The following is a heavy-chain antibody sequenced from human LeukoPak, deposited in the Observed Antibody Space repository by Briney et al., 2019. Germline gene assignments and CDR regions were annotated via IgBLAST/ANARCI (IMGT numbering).Heavy chain of an antibody. D-gene: IGHD3-3*01. CDR1: GFAFSNYW. J-gene: IGHJ4*02. CDR2: IKSDGSGI. V-gene: IGHV3-74*01. Sequence: GGSLRLSCTTSGFAFSNYWMSWVRQAPGNGLVWVSRIKSDGSGITYTDSVEGRFTISRDNVKNTLYLQMNSLRDEDMAVYYCVRGQTIDYWGQGTLVTVSS. CDR3: VRGQTIDY.